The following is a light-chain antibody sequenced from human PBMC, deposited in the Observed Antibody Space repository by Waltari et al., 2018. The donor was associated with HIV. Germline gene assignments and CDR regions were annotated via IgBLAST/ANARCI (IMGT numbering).Light chain of an antibody. CDR3: QQLDDVPLT. CDR2: AAS. V-gene: IGKV1-33*01. J-gene: IGKJ4*01. Sequence: DIQMTQFPSSLSASVGDRVTITCHASQDIGTHLNWYQQKPGKAPKLLIYAASNSETGAPSRFSGSGSGTDFALSISSLQPDDLASYYCQQLDDVPLTFAGGTKVEIK. CDR1: QDIGTH.